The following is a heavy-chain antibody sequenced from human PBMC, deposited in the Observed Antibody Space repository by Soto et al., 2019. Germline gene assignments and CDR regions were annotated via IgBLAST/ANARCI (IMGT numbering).Heavy chain of an antibody. Sequence: QVQLQQWGAGLLKPSETLSLTCAVYGGSFSGYYWSWIRQPPGKGLEWIGEINHSGSTNYNPSLKSRVTISIDTSKNQFSLKLSSVTAADTAVYYCATKGDPGFSGWFDPWGQETLVIVSS. CDR3: ATKGDPGFSGWFDP. D-gene: IGHD3-10*01. CDR2: INHSGST. V-gene: IGHV4-34*01. J-gene: IGHJ5*02. CDR1: GGSFSGYY.